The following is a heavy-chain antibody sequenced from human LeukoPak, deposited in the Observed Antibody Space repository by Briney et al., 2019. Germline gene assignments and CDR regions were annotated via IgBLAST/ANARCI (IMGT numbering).Heavy chain of an antibody. CDR3: AKGGIYAFDY. Sequence: PWGSLRLSCAASGFTFDSYAMSWVRQAPGKGLEWVSAISSTGAGIYYADSVKGRFTISRDNSKNTLYLQMNGLRAEDTAVYYCAKGGIYAFDYWGQGTLVTVSS. CDR1: GFTFDSYA. V-gene: IGHV3-23*01. CDR2: ISSTGAGI. D-gene: IGHD5-12*01. J-gene: IGHJ4*02.